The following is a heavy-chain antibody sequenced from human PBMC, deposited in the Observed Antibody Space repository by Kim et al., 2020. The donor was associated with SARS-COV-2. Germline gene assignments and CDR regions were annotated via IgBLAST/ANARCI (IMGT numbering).Heavy chain of an antibody. CDR3: ARGRGGTTVVTRWLGYYY. D-gene: IGHD4-17*01. Sequence: SETLSLTCAVYGGSFSGYYWSWIRQPPGKGLEWIGEINHSGSTNYNPSLKSRVTISVDTSKNQFSLKLSSVTAAYTAVYYCARGRGGTTVVTRWLGYYY. J-gene: IGHJ6*01. CDR1: GGSFSGYY. V-gene: IGHV4-34*01. CDR2: INHSGST.